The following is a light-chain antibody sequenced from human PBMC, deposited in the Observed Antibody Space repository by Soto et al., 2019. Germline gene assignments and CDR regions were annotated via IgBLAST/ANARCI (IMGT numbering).Light chain of an antibody. V-gene: IGLV2-14*03. CDR2: DVT. CDR3: SSYTTSNTVV. Sequence: QSALTQPASVSGSPGQSITISCTGTSSDVGGFDYVSWYQLHPGKAPKLMIFDVTNRPSGVSNRFSGSKSGNTASLTISGLQAEDEADYYCSSYTTSNTVVFGGGTQLTVL. CDR1: SSDVGGFDY. J-gene: IGLJ2*01.